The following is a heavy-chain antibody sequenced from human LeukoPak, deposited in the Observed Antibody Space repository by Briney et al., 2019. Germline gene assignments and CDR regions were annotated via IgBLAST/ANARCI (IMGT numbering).Heavy chain of an antibody. CDR1: GYTFTYYY. CDR3: ATGRWGFDY. D-gene: IGHD3-16*01. V-gene: IGHV1-2*02. J-gene: IGHJ4*02. Sequence: ASVRVSCKASGYTFTYYYMHWVRQAPGQGLEWMGWINPNSGGTNYAQKFQGRVTMTRDTPISTAYMELSRLRSDDTAVDYCATGRWGFDYWGQGPLVPVSS. CDR2: INPNSGGT.